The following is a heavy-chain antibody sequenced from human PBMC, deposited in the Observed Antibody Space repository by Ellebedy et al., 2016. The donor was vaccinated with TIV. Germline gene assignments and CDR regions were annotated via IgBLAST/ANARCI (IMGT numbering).Heavy chain of an antibody. CDR3: AGETISYATSGYYFDY. CDR2: IKQGGSDI. CDR1: GFTFSNYC. D-gene: IGHD3-16*01. Sequence: GESLKISCAASGFTFSNYCMSWVRQAPGKGLEWVANIKQGGSDIHYADSVTGRFTTSRDNAKSSRYLQMNRLRAEDTAVYYCAGETISYATSGYYFDYWGQGTLVTVSA. J-gene: IGHJ4*02. V-gene: IGHV3-7*01.